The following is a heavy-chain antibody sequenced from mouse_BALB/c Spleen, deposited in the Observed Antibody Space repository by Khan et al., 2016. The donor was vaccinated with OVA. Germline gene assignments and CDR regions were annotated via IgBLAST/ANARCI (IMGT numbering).Heavy chain of an antibody. CDR1: GYTFTTYW. Sequence: QVQLKESGAELAKPGASVKMSCKASGYTFTTYWMHWVKQRPGQGLEWIGYINPTSGYTDYNEKFKDRATLSADRSSSTAYMQLISLTSEDSAVYYCTRDRIDYGGQGTTLTVSA. CDR2: INPTSGYT. J-gene: IGHJ2*01. CDR3: TRDRIDY. V-gene: IGHV1-7*01.